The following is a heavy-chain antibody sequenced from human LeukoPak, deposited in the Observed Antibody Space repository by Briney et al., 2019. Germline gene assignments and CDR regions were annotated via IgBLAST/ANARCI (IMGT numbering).Heavy chain of an antibody. J-gene: IGHJ3*02. CDR2: IYYSGST. Sequence: SETLPLTCTVSGGSISSYYWSWIRQPPGKGLEWIGYIYYSGSTNYNPSLKSRVTISVDTSKNQFSLKLSSVTAADTAVYYCARHRDVLRYFDWLSMDAFDIWGQGTMVTVSS. CDR3: ARHRDVLRYFDWLSMDAFDI. V-gene: IGHV4-59*01. D-gene: IGHD3-9*01. CDR1: GGSISSYY.